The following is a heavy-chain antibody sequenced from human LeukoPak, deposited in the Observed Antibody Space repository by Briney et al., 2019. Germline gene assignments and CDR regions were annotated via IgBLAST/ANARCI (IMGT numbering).Heavy chain of an antibody. Sequence: PGRSLRLSCAASGFTFSSYGMHWVRQAPGKGLEWVAVISYDGSNKYYADSVKGRFTISRDNSKNTLYLQINSLRAEDTAVYYCAKGGGGPYYYDSSGFDYWGQGTLVTVSS. J-gene: IGHJ4*02. CDR3: AKGGGGPYYYDSSGFDY. CDR2: ISYDGSNK. D-gene: IGHD3-22*01. CDR1: GFTFSSYG. V-gene: IGHV3-30*18.